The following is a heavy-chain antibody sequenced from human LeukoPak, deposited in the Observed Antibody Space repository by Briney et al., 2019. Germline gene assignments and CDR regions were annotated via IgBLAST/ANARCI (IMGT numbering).Heavy chain of an antibody. Sequence: GASVKVSCTASGYTFTVHYLKWGRQAPGRGLEWMGRINPNSGDTKYADKFLGRVIMTRDRSTSTAYLQLNGLRSDDTASYCARDTWELPSDNYYDFWGQGTLVTVSS. CDR1: GYTFTVHY. CDR2: INPNSGDT. V-gene: IGHV1-2*06. D-gene: IGHD1-26*01. J-gene: IGHJ4*02. CDR3: ARDTWELPSDNYYDF.